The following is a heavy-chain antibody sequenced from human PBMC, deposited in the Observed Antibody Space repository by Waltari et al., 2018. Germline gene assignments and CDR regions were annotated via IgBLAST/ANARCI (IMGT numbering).Heavy chain of an antibody. J-gene: IGHJ4*02. CDR2: IHDSGDT. CDR1: GASLTTYY. CDR3: ARDGRDAFDY. Sequence: QVQLQESGPGLMKPSETLSLSCTVSGASLTTYYWSWIRQPPGKGLEYIGYIHDSGDTNYSPSLRSRVSMSMDTSKNQFSLKVSSVTAADSAVYYCARDGRDAFDYWGRGILVTVSS. V-gene: IGHV4-59*01.